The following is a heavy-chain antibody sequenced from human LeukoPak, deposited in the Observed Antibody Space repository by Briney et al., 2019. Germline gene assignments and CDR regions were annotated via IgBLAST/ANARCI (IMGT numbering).Heavy chain of an antibody. CDR2: INWNGGST. D-gene: IGHD3-10*01. CDR1: GFTFDDYG. Sequence: AGGSLRLSCAASGFTFDDYGMSWVRQAPGKGLEWVSGINWNGGSTGYADSVKGRFTISRDNAKNSQYLQMNSLRAGDTAVYYCASVHGLNTYYYGSGSYFYYWGQGTLVTVSS. V-gene: IGHV3-20*04. J-gene: IGHJ4*02. CDR3: ASVHGLNTYYYGSGSYFYY.